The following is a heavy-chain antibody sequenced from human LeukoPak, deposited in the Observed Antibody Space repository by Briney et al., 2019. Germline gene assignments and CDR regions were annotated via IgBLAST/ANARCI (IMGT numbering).Heavy chain of an antibody. V-gene: IGHV3-66*02. D-gene: IGHD3-16*02. Sequence: GGSLRLSCTASGFTVSSSYMNWVRQAPGRGLEWVSVIYSGGNSYYADSVTGRFTFSRDNSNNTLYLQMNSLRAEDTAVYYCARVAFGGVIAGAFDIWGQGTMVTVSS. CDR2: IYSGGNS. CDR1: GFTVSSSY. CDR3: ARVAFGGVIAGAFDI. J-gene: IGHJ3*02.